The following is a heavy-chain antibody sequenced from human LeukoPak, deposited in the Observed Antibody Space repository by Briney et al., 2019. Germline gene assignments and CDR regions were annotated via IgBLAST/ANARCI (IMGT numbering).Heavy chain of an antibody. CDR2: IYYSGST. D-gene: IGHD2-2*01. V-gene: IGHV4-39*01. Sequence: ASETLSLTCTVSGGSISSSSYYWGWTRQPPGKGLEWIGSIYYSGSTYYNPSLKSRVTISVDTSKNQFSLKLSSVTAADTAVYYCARRLYCSSTSCSTIYYMDVWGKGTTVTVSS. CDR1: GGSISSSSYY. CDR3: ARRLYCSSTSCSTIYYMDV. J-gene: IGHJ6*03.